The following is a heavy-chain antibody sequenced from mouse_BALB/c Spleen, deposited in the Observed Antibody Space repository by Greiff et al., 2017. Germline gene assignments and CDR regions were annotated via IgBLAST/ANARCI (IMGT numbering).Heavy chain of an antibody. CDR1: GFTFSSYA. V-gene: IGHV5-6-5*01. Sequence: DVHLVESGGGLVKPGGSLKLSCAASGFTFSSYAMSWVRQTPEKRLEWVASISSGGSTYYPDSVKGRFTISRDNARNILYLQMSSLRSEDTAMYYCARGRGDGYDGFAYWGQGTLVTVSA. D-gene: IGHD2-2*01. CDR2: ISSGGST. CDR3: ARGRGDGYDGFAY. J-gene: IGHJ3*01.